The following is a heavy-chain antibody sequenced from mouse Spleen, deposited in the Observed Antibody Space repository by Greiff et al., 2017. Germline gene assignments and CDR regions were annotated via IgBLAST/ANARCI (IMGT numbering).Heavy chain of an antibody. D-gene: IGHD4-1*01. Sequence: QVQLKESGAELVRPGASVTLSCKASGYTFTDYEMHWVKQTPVHGLEWIGAIDPETGGTAYNQKFKGKAILTADKSSSTAYMELRSLTSEDSAVYYCTRRITGSYYFDYWGQGTTLTVSS. CDR3: TRRITGSYYFDY. V-gene: IGHV1-15*01. CDR2: IDPETGGT. CDR1: GYTFTDYE. J-gene: IGHJ2*01.